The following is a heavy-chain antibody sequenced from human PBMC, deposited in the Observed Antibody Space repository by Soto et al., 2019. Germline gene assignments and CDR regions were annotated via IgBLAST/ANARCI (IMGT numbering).Heavy chain of an antibody. CDR3: ARLIAAAGTVDY. CDR1: GGSISSSSYY. Sequence: QLQLQESGPGLVKPSETLSLTCTVSGGSISSSSYYWGWIRQPPGKGLEWIGSIYYSGSTYYNPSLKSRVTLSVDTSKNQFSLKLSSVTAADTAVYYCARLIAAAGTVDYWGQGTLVTVSS. J-gene: IGHJ4*02. V-gene: IGHV4-39*01. D-gene: IGHD6-13*01. CDR2: IYYSGST.